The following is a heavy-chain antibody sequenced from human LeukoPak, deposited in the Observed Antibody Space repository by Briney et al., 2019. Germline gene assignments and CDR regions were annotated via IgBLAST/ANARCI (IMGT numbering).Heavy chain of an antibody. Sequence: GGSLRLSCAASGFTFDDYAMHWVRQAPGKGLEWVSGISWNSGSIGYADSVKGRFTISRDNSKNTLYLQMNSLRAEDTAVYYCAKAGDSYYYYYYMDVWGKGTTVTVSS. CDR2: ISWNSGSI. V-gene: IGHV3-9*01. D-gene: IGHD7-27*01. CDR1: GFTFDDYA. J-gene: IGHJ6*03. CDR3: AKAGDSYYYYYYMDV.